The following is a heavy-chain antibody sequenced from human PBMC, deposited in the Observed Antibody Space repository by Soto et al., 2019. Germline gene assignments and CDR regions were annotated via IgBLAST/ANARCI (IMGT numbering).Heavy chain of an antibody. J-gene: IGHJ4*02. Sequence: LSLTCTVSGGSISSGGYYWSWIRQHPGKGLEWIGYIYYSGSTYYNPSLKSRVTISVDTSKNQFSLKLSSVTAADTAVYHCARDGAAGTFDYWGQGTLVTVSS. D-gene: IGHD6-13*01. CDR2: IYYSGST. V-gene: IGHV4-31*03. CDR1: GGSISSGGYY. CDR3: ARDGAAGTFDY.